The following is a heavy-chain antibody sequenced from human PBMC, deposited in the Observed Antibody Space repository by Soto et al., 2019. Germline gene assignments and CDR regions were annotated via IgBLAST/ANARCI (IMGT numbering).Heavy chain of an antibody. CDR1: GFTFSSYW. V-gene: IGHV3-7*01. Sequence: GGSLRLSCAASGFTFSSYWMSWVRQAPGKGLEWVANIKQDGSEKYYVDSVKGRFTISRDNAKNSLYLQMNSLRAEDTAVYYCARDFNYYYYFMDVWGKGTTVTVSS. J-gene: IGHJ6*03. CDR2: IKQDGSEK. CDR3: ARDFNYYYYFMDV.